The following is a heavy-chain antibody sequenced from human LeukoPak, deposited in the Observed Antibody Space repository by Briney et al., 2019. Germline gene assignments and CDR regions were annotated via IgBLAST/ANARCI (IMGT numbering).Heavy chain of an antibody. V-gene: IGHV3-23*01. CDR1: GFIFSSYA. Sequence: PGGPLRLSCAASGFIFSSYAMSGVRQAPGKGAECVSTISSCGGTTYYADSVKGRFNISRDNSKRTLYLQMNSLRAEDTAIYYCAKAQFMYYYDSSGSRSWFDPWGQGTLVSVSS. CDR2: ISSCGGTT. CDR3: AKAQFMYYYDSSGSRSWFDP. D-gene: IGHD3-22*01. J-gene: IGHJ5*02.